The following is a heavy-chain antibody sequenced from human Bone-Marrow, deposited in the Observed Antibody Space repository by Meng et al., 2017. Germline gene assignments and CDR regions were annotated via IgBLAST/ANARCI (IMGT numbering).Heavy chain of an antibody. Sequence: GESLKISCAASGFTFSSYWMHWVRQAPGKGLVWVSRINSDGSSTSYADSVKGRFTISRDNAKNTLYLQMNNLRAEDTALYYCAKYSYGLGDYFDYWGQGALVTVSS. D-gene: IGHD5-18*01. J-gene: IGHJ4*02. CDR1: GFTFSSYW. CDR3: AKYSYGLGDYFDY. CDR2: INSDGSST. V-gene: IGHV3-74*01.